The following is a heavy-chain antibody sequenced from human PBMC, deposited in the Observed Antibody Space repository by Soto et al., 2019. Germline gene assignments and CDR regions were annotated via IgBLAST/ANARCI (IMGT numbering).Heavy chain of an antibody. CDR3: ARRDWGGYFDY. J-gene: IGHJ4*02. V-gene: IGHV4-39*01. D-gene: IGHD3-3*01. Sequence: QLQLQESGPGLVKPSETLSLICTVSGGSISNSDYYWGWIRQPPGKGPEWIAKIYYTGATDLNPSFKSRVTMSVDTSKNQFSLNLTSVTAADTAMYYCARRDWGGYFDYWGQGILVTVSS. CDR2: IYYTGAT. CDR1: GGSISNSDYY.